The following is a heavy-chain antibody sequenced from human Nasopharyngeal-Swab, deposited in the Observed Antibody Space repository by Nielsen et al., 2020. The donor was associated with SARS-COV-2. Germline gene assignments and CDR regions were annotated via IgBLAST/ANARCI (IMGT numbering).Heavy chain of an antibody. CDR3: ARARRSEPHFDY. J-gene: IGHJ4*02. V-gene: IGHV3-33*01. CDR2: IWYDGSNK. D-gene: IGHD3-3*01. Sequence: WIRQPPGKGLEWVAVIWYDGSNKYYADSVKGRFTISRDNSKNTLYLQMNSLRAEDTAVYYCARARRSEPHFDYWGQGTLVTDSS.